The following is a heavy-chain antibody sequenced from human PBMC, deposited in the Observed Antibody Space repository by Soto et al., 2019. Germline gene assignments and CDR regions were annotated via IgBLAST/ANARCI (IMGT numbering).Heavy chain of an antibody. CDR2: ISYDGSNK. CDR1: GFTFSSYA. D-gene: IGHD5-18*01. CDR3: AREGLGYSYGYWAGDDDAFDI. Sequence: QMQLVESGGGVVQPGRSLRLSCAASGFTFSSYAMHWVRQAPGKGLEWVAVISYDGSNKYYADSVKGRFTISRDNSKNTLYLQMNSLRAEDTAVYYCAREGLGYSYGYWAGDDDAFDIWGQGTMVTVSS. J-gene: IGHJ3*02. V-gene: IGHV3-30-3*01.